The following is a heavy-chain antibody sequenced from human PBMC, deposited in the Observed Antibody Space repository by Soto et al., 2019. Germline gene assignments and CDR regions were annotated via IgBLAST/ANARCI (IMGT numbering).Heavy chain of an antibody. CDR3: ARFWHDILTGPDY. D-gene: IGHD3-9*01. J-gene: IGHJ4*02. Sequence: GGSLKLSCAAPGFTVNSNYMSWVRQAPGKGLEWVSVIYSGCSTYYADSVKGRFTISRDNPKNTLYLQMNSLRAEDTAVYYCARFWHDILTGPDYWGQGTLVTVSS. CDR1: GFTVNSNY. CDR2: IYSGCST. V-gene: IGHV3-66*01.